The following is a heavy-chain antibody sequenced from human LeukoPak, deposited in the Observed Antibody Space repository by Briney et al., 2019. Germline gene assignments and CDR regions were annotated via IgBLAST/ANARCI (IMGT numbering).Heavy chain of an antibody. CDR1: GGSISSGSYY. CDR2: IYTSGST. CDR3: AREVRYFDWLYAFDI. J-gene: IGHJ3*02. V-gene: IGHV4-61*02. D-gene: IGHD3-9*01. Sequence: PSETLSLTCTVSGGSISSGSYYWSWIRQPAGKGLEWIGRIYTSGSTNYNPSLKSRVTISVDTSKNQFSLKLSSVTAADTAVYYCAREVRYFDWLYAFDIWGQGTMVTVSS.